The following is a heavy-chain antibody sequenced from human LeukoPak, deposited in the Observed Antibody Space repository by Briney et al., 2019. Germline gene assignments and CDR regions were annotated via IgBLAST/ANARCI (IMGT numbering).Heavy chain of an antibody. Sequence: SETLSLTCIVSGGSISSYYWSWIRQPPGKGLEWIGYIFHSGSTNYNPSLKSRVTISVDTSKNQFSLKLSSVTAADTAVYYCARVPLGIAAAGTWDYWGQGTLVTVSS. D-gene: IGHD6-13*01. V-gene: IGHV4-59*01. CDR1: GGSISSYY. J-gene: IGHJ4*02. CDR2: IFHSGST. CDR3: ARVPLGIAAAGTWDY.